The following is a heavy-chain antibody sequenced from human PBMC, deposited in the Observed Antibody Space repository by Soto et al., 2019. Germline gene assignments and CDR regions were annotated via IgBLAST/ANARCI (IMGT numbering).Heavy chain of an antibody. CDR2: ISGSGGNT. CDR1: GFTFSSYA. J-gene: IGHJ5*02. Sequence: EVQLLESGGGLGQPGGSLRLSCAASGFTFSSYAMNWVRQAPGKGLEWVSTISGSGGNTYYADSVKGRFTISSDNSKNTLYLHMISLRAEDTAVYYCAKGADWFDPWGQGTLVTVSS. D-gene: IGHD3-16*01. V-gene: IGHV3-23*01. CDR3: AKGADWFDP.